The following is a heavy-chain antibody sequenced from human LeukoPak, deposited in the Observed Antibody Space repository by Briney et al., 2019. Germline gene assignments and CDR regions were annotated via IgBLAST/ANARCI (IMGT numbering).Heavy chain of an antibody. D-gene: IGHD3-22*01. CDR2: IYSGGST. Sequence: PGGSLRLSCAASGFTVSSNYMSWVRQAPGKGLEWVSVIYSGGSTYYADSVKGRFTISRDNSKNTLYLQMNSLRAEDTAVYYCARDAYYYDSSDDYWGQGTLVTVSS. CDR1: GFTVSSNY. CDR3: ARDAYYYDSSDDY. V-gene: IGHV3-66*01. J-gene: IGHJ4*02.